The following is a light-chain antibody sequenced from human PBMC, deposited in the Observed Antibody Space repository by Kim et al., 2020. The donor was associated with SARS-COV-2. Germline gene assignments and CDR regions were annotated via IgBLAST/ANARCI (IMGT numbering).Light chain of an antibody. V-gene: IGLV2-14*03. J-gene: IGLJ1*01. CDR3: SSFTSSNTFV. CDR1: TSDVGAYMY. Sequence: GQSITIYCTGTTSDVGAYMYVSWYQQHPGRAPTVLIYDVTKRPSGVSNRFSGSKSANTASLTISGLQAEDEADYYCSSFTSSNTFVFGTGTKVTVL. CDR2: DVT.